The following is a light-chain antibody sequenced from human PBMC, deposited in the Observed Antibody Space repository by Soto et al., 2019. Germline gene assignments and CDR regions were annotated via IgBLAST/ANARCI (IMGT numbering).Light chain of an antibody. CDR1: SGHSSYA. CDR2: LNSDGSH. J-gene: IGLJ3*02. Sequence: QLVLTQSPSASASLGASVKLTCTLSSGHSSYAIAWHQQQTEKGPRYLMKLNSDGSHNKGDGIPDRFSGSSSGAERYLTISSLQSEDEADYYSQTWGTGVQVFGGGTKLTVL. V-gene: IGLV4-69*01. CDR3: QTWGTGVQV.